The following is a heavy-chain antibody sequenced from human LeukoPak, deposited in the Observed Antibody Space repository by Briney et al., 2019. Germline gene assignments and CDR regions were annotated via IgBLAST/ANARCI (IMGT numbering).Heavy chain of an antibody. J-gene: IGHJ4*02. CDR2: INHSGST. D-gene: IGHD3-10*01. CDR1: AGSVSSGSYC. V-gene: IGHV4-39*07. CDR3: ARGVVRGRLRFDY. Sequence: KSSETLSLTCSVSAGSVSSGSYCWSWIRQPPGKGLEWIGEINHSGSTNYNPSLKSRVTISVDTSKNQFSLKLSSVTAADTAVYYCARGVVRGRLRFDYWGQGTLVTVSS.